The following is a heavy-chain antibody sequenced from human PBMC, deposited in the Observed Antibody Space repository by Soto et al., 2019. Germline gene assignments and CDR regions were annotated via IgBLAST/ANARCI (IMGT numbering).Heavy chain of an antibody. CDR3: ARHYDSSPNRAFQH. D-gene: IGHD3-22*01. CDR1: GVSISSPNYY. Sequence: QLHLQESGPGLVKPSETLSLTCTVSGVSISSPNYYWGWIRQPPGKGLEWIVTMSYSDTSYYNPSLKSRVTIFVDTSKNQFSLKLNSVTAADTAMYYCARHYDSSPNRAFQHWGQGTLVTVT. J-gene: IGHJ1*01. CDR2: MSYSDTS. V-gene: IGHV4-39*01.